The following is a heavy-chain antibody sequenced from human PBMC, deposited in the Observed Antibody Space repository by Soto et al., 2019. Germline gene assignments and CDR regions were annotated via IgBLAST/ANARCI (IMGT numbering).Heavy chain of an antibody. J-gene: IGHJ4*02. CDR1: GDSVSSPYY. D-gene: IGHD6-19*01. Sequence: QVQLQESGPGLVKPSGTLSLTCAVSGDSVSSPYYWCWVRQPPGKGMEWIGEVFHTGTTSYNPSLRXXVTKSMARSINPFSPDLSSVTAAEPAVYSCARSAGWYAVHSWGPGTLVIVSS. CDR3: ARSAGWYAVHS. V-gene: IGHV4-4*02. CDR2: VFHTGTT.